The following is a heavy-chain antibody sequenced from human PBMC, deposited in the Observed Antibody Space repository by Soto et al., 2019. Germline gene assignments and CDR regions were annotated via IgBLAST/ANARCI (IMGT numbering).Heavy chain of an antibody. D-gene: IGHD6-13*01. CDR3: ARGSSSWPYFFYY. CDR1: GGSVSSGSYY. J-gene: IGHJ4*02. V-gene: IGHV4-61*01. CDR2: VYYSGSN. Sequence: QVQLQESGPGLVKPSETLSLTCTVSGGSVSSGSYYWSWIRQPPGMGLEWIGYVYYSGSNNYNPSLKSRVTISVDTSKNQFSLKLTSVTAADTAVYYCARGSSSWPYFFYYWGQGTLVTVSS.